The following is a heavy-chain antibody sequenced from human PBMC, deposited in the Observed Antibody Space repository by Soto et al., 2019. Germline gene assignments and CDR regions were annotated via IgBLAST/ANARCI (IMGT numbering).Heavy chain of an antibody. CDR1: GFTFSNYW. J-gene: IGHJ5*02. D-gene: IGHD2-2*01. CDR3: AKEKISTSCCNWLDP. Sequence: PGGSLRLSCAASGFTFSNYWMHWVRQAPGKGLVWVSRINIDGSSTNYADSVKGRFTISRDNSKNTLYLQMNSLRAEDTAVYYCAKEKISTSCCNWLDPWGQGTLVTVSS. V-gene: IGHV3-74*01. CDR2: INIDGSST.